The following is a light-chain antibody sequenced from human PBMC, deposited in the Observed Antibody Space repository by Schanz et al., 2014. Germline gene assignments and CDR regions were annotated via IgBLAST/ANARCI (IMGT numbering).Light chain of an antibody. CDR2: EVS. V-gene: IGLV2-8*01. J-gene: IGLJ2*01. CDR3: QSYDSSLSGYVV. CDR1: SSDVGNYNF. Sequence: QSALTQPPSAFGSPGQSVTISCTGTSSDVGNYNFVSWYQHHPGKAPKLMIYEVSKRPSGVPDRFSGSKSGTSASLAISGLQAEDEADYYCQSYDSSLSGYVVFGGGTKLTVL.